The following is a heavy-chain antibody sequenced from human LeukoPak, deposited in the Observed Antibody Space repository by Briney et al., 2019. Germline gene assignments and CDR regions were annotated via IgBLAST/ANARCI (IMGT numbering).Heavy chain of an antibody. Sequence: GGSLRLSCAAAGCIFSSHAMHWVRQAPGKGLEWVAVIQYDGSEKRYADSVKGRFTVSRDNSKNTLYLQMDSLTAEDTAVYHCAKDLTGAYCSDYWGQGTLVTVSS. J-gene: IGHJ4*02. CDR1: GCIFSSHA. CDR2: IQYDGSEK. CDR3: AKDLTGAYCSDY. D-gene: IGHD3-9*01. V-gene: IGHV3-30-3*01.